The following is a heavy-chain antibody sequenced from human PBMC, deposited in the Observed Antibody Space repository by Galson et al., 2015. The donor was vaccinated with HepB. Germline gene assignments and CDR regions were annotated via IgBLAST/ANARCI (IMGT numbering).Heavy chain of an antibody. J-gene: IGHJ1*01. CDR1: GFTFNTFW. V-gene: IGHV3-7*03. CDR2: IKPDGSDT. D-gene: IGHD3-10*01. CDR3: ARVPIRGIWNFQQ. Sequence: SLRLSCAASGFTFNTFWMTWVRQAPRKGLEWVANIKPDGSDTFYVDSVKGRFTISRDNAKNSLYLRMDSLRAEDSAVYYCARVPIRGIWNFQQWGQGTLVTVSS.